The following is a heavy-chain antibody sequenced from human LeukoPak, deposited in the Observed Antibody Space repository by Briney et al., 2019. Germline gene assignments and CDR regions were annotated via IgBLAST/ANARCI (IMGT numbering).Heavy chain of an antibody. J-gene: IGHJ3*02. CDR1: GFTFSSYA. V-gene: IGHV3-23*01. CDR3: AKEFEGYSYGHDAFDI. CDR2: ISGSGGST. D-gene: IGHD5-18*01. Sequence: GGSLRLSCAASGFTFSSYAMSWVRQAPGKGPEWVSAISGSGGSTYYADSVKGRFTISRDNSKNTLYLQMNSLRAEDTAVYYCAKEFEGYSYGHDAFDIWGQGTMVTVSS.